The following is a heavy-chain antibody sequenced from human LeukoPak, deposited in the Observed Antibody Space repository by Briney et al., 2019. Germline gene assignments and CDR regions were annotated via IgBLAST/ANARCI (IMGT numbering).Heavy chain of an antibody. Sequence: SETLSLTCTVSGGSISPYYWSWIQQPPGKGLEWIGYIYYSGRTNYKPSLKSRVTISVDTSKNQFSLKLSSVTAADTAVHYCARVYGGNSEGAFDIWGQGTMVTVSS. D-gene: IGHD4-23*01. CDR1: GGSISPYY. CDR2: IYYSGRT. J-gene: IGHJ3*02. V-gene: IGHV4-59*01. CDR3: ARVYGGNSEGAFDI.